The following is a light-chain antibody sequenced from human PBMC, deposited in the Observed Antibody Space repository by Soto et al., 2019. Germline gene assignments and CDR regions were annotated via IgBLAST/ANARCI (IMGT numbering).Light chain of an antibody. V-gene: IGLV2-8*01. CDR3: SSYPGSSYV. CDR2: EVS. J-gene: IGLJ1*01. Sequence: QSALTQPPAASGAPGQSVTISCTGTGSDVGDYNYVSWYQQHPGKAPKRMIYEVSQRPSGVPDRFSGSKSGNTASLTVPCFQDEDDANYYCSSYPGSSYVFGSGTKVTVL. CDR1: GSDVGDYNY.